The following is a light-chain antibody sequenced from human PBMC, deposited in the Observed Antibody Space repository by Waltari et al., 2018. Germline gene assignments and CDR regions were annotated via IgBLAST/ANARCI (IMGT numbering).Light chain of an antibody. CDR3: CSYADSHVL. Sequence: QSALTQPRSVYGSPGQSVPISCTGTSSDIGANYAFVSWYQQHPGKAPNPVIYDVSVRPLGVPGRFSGSKSGNTASLTISGLQSEDEAEYYCCSYADSHVLLGGGTKLTVL. CDR1: SSDIGANYAF. J-gene: IGLJ2*01. CDR2: DVS. V-gene: IGLV2-11*01.